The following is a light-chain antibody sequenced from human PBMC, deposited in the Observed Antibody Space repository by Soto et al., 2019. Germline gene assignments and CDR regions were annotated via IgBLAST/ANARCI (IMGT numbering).Light chain of an antibody. J-gene: IGKJ1*01. CDR2: GVS. CDR3: QQYGSSPRT. CDR1: QSVNNN. Sequence: EIVRTQYPTPLSVAPGERAPLSCRASQSVNNNLAWYQQKPGQAPRLLIHGVSTRATGIPARFSGSGSGTDFTLTISRLEPEDFAVYYCQQYGSSPRTFGQRTKVYIK. V-gene: IGKV3-15*01.